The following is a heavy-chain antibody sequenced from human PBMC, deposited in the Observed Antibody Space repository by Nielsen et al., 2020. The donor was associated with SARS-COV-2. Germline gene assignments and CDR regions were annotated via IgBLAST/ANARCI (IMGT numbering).Heavy chain of an antibody. D-gene: IGHD1-26*01. Sequence: GSLRLSCAVSGGSISSSNWWSWVRPPPGKGLEWIGEIYHSGSTNYNPSLKSRVTISVDKSKNQFSLKLSSVTAADTAVYYCAREGRIVGAYSDAFDIWGQGTMVTVSS. CDR3: AREGRIVGAYSDAFDI. CDR2: IYHSGST. CDR1: GGSISSSNW. V-gene: IGHV4-4*02. J-gene: IGHJ3*02.